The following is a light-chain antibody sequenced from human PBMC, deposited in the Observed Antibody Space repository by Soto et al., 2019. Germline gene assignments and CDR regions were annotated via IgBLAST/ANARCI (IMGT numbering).Light chain of an antibody. Sequence: VVKQSPAPLSVSPGERANLFCRASQSVSSNLAWYQQKPGQAPRLLIYGASTRATGIPARFSGSGSGTEFTLSISGLQSEDFAVYYCKQYDNWPPFTFGQGTRLEI. CDR1: QSVSSN. V-gene: IGKV3-15*01. CDR2: GAS. J-gene: IGKJ5*01. CDR3: KQYDNWPPFT.